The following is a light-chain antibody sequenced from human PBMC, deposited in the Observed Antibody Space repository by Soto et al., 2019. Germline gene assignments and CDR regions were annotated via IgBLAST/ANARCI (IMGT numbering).Light chain of an antibody. Sequence: VLTQSTGTLSLSPGESATLSCRASQTVSITYLTWYQQKPGQAPRLLIFGASKRATGIPDRFSGSGSGRDFTLTISSLQPEDFATYYCQQSYSTPITFGQGTRLEIK. CDR1: QTVSITY. V-gene: IGKV3-20*01. CDR3: QQSYSTPIT. J-gene: IGKJ5*01. CDR2: GAS.